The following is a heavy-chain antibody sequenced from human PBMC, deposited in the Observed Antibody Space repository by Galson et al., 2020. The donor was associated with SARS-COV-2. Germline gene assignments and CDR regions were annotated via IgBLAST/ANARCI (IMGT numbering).Heavy chain of an antibody. Sequence: GEPLKISCAASGFTFDDSAMPWVRQAPGKGLEWVPLISWDGGSTYYADSVKGRFTISRDTSKNSPYLQMNSLRAEDTALYYCAKDSSDRYYYDSSAFDYWGQGSLGTVSS. D-gene: IGHD3-22*01. CDR1: GFTFDDSA. V-gene: IGHV3-43D*03. J-gene: IGHJ4*02. CDR2: ISWDGGST. CDR3: AKDSSDRYYYDSSAFDY.